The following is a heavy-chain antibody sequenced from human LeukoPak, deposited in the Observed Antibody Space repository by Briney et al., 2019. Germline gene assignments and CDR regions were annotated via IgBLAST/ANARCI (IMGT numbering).Heavy chain of an antibody. Sequence: GGSLRFSCAASGFTFDDYAMHWVRQAPGKGLEWVSGISWNSDTIGYADSVKGRFTISRDNAKNSLYLQMNSLRAEDTAFYYCATDMLAYYMITPGLHYWGQGTLVTVSS. V-gene: IGHV3-9*01. CDR3: ATDMLAYYMITPGLHY. D-gene: IGHD3-16*01. J-gene: IGHJ4*02. CDR2: ISWNSDTI. CDR1: GFTFDDYA.